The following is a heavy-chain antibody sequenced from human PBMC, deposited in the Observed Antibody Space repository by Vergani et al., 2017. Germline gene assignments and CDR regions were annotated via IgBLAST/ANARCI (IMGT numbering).Heavy chain of an antibody. CDR3: ARGRGQYYDFWSGYPILDY. J-gene: IGHJ4*02. CDR2: ISGSGGST. Sequence: EVQLLESGGGLVQPGGSLRLSCAASGFTFSSYAMSWVRQAPGKGLEWVSAISGSGGSTYYADSVKGRFTISRDNSKNTLYLQMNSLRAEDTAVYYCARGRGQYYDFWSGYPILDYWGQGTLVTVSS. CDR1: GFTFSSYA. V-gene: IGHV3-23*01. D-gene: IGHD3-3*01.